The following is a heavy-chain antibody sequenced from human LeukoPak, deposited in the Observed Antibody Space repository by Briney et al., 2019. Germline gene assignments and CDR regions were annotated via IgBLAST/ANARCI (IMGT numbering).Heavy chain of an antibody. J-gene: IGHJ4*02. CDR3: AKDIEWELVFDY. CDR2: ISDSGGRT. V-gene: IGHV3-23*01. D-gene: IGHD1-26*01. Sequence: PGGSLRLSCAASGFTFSSNYMSWVRQAPGKGLEWVSDISDSGGRTYYTDSVKGRFTISRDNSKNTLYLQMNSLRAEGTAVYYCAKDIEWELVFDYWGQGTLVTVSS. CDR1: GFTFSSNY.